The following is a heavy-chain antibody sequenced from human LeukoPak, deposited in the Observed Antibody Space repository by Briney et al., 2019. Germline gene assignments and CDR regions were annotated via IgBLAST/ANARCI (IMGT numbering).Heavy chain of an antibody. J-gene: IGHJ4*02. Sequence: PGGSLRLSCAASGFTFSSYSMNWVRQAPGKGLEWVSSISSSSSYIYYADSVKGRFTISRDNAKNSLYLQMTSLSAEDTAVYYCARDSTSYYDFWSGYCFDYWGQGTLVTVSS. D-gene: IGHD3-3*01. CDR2: ISSSSSYI. V-gene: IGHV3-21*01. CDR1: GFTFSSYS. CDR3: ARDSTSYYDFWSGYCFDY.